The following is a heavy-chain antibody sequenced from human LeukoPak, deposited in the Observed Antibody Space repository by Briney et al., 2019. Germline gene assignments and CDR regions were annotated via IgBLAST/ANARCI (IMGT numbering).Heavy chain of an antibody. V-gene: IGHV3-23*01. Sequence: PGGSLRLSCAASGFTFSSYAMSWVRQAPGKGLEWVSAISGSGGSTYYADSVKGRFTISRDNSKNTLYLQMNSLRAEDTAVYYCAKASVAGPKIYNWFDPWGQGTLVTVSS. CDR1: GFTFSSYA. CDR2: ISGSGGST. J-gene: IGHJ5*02. CDR3: AKASVAGPKIYNWFDP. D-gene: IGHD6-19*01.